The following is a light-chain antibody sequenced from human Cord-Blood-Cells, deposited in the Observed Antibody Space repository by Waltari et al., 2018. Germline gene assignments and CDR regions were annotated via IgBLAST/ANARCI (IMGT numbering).Light chain of an antibody. J-gene: IGLJ3*02. Sequence: QSALTQPASVSASPGQSITMSCTGTSSDVRGYNYVSWYQQHPGKAPKLIIYDVSNRPSGVSNRFSGSKSGNTASLTISGLQAEDEADYYCSSYTSSSTLVFGGGTKLTVL. CDR1: SSDVRGYNY. V-gene: IGLV2-14*03. CDR3: SSYTSSSTLV. CDR2: DVS.